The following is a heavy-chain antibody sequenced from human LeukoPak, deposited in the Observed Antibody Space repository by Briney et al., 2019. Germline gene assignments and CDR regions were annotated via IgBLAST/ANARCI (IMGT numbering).Heavy chain of an antibody. CDR1: GGSISSSSYS. CDR3: AGGQLGWFDP. J-gene: IGHJ5*02. D-gene: IGHD3-10*01. V-gene: IGHV4-30-4*07. Sequence: SETLSLTCTVSGGSISSSSYSWSWIRQPPGKGLEWIGYIYYSGSTYYNPSLKSRVTISVDTSKNQFSLKLSSVTAADTAVYYCAGGQLGWFDPWGQGTLVTVSS. CDR2: IYYSGST.